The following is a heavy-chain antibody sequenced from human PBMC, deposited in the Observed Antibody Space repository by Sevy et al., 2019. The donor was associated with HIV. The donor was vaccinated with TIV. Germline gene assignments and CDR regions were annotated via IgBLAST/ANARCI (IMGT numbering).Heavy chain of an antibody. CDR2: IRSSCHNE. CDR1: GFIFSDYY. Sequence: GGSLRLSCAASGFIFSDYYMSWIRQSPGEGLEWISYIRSSCHNEFYSDSVKGRFTIFRANAKKSLYLQMNNLRDEDTGVYYCVRVPQATPQSGTSQWSSFDLWGQGSLVTVSS. V-gene: IGHV3-11*01. J-gene: IGHJ4*02. CDR3: VRVPQATPQSGTSQWSSFDL. D-gene: IGHD1-26*01.